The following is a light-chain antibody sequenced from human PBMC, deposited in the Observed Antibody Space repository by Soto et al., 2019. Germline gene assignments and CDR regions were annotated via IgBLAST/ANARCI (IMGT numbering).Light chain of an antibody. Sequence: EIVMTQSPATLSVSPGERTTLSCRASQSVGNNLAWYQQKPGQAPRLLIYGAYTRATGIPARFSGSGSGTDFTLTISSLEPEDFAVYYCQQSSNRPPGITFGQGTRLDIK. CDR1: QSVGNN. V-gene: IGKV3-15*01. CDR3: QQSSNRPPGIT. J-gene: IGKJ5*01. CDR2: GAY.